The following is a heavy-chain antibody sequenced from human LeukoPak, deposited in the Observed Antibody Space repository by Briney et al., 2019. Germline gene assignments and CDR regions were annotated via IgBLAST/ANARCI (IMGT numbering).Heavy chain of an antibody. J-gene: IGHJ5*02. Sequence: GGPLRLSCAASGFTFSNYAMHWVRQAPGKGLAWVAIISYNGINKYYADSVKGRFTISQDNSKNTLYLHMNSLRAEDTAVYYCARGPIVVVVAENWFDPWGRGTLVTVSS. D-gene: IGHD2-15*01. V-gene: IGHV3-30*04. CDR2: ISYNGINK. CDR1: GFTFSNYA. CDR3: ARGPIVVVVAENWFDP.